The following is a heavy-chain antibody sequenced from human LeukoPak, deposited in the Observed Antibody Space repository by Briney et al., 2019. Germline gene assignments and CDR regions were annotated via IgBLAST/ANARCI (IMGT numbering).Heavy chain of an antibody. D-gene: IGHD2-15*01. CDR2: ISSSSSYI. CDR1: GFTFSSYS. CDR3: ARRSSGELLLDY. Sequence: GGSLRLSCAASGFTFSSYSMNWVRQAPGKGLEWVSSISSSSSYIYYADSVKGRFTISRDNAKNSLYLQMNSLRAEDTAVYYGARRSSGELLLDYWGQGTLVTVSS. J-gene: IGHJ4*02. V-gene: IGHV3-21*01.